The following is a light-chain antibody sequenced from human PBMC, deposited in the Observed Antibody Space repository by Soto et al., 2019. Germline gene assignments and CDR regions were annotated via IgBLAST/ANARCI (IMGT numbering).Light chain of an antibody. CDR3: QQRNYWLS. Sequence: EVVLTQSPATLSLSPGQRATLCCRASHSVGTNLMWYQQKPGQPPRLLISYASNRATGIPGRFSGGGSGTDFTLTISSLEPEDFAVYYCQQRNYWLSFGGGTKVEI. CDR1: HSVGTN. J-gene: IGKJ4*01. CDR2: YAS. V-gene: IGKV3-11*01.